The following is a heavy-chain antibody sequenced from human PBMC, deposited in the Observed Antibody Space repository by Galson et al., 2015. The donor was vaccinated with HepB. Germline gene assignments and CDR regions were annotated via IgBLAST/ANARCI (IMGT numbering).Heavy chain of an antibody. CDR1: GFNLRSSW. V-gene: IGHV3-74*01. Sequence: SLRLYCAASGFNLRSSWMHWVRQAPGKGLVWVSRIKSDGSSATYADSVKCRFTMSRDNAKNTLYLQMNNLRSEDTAVYMCVRGREDSITWPYWYFDRWGRGTLVTVSS. CDR3: VRGREDSITWPYWYFDR. J-gene: IGHJ2*01. D-gene: IGHD3-10*01. CDR2: IKSDGSSA.